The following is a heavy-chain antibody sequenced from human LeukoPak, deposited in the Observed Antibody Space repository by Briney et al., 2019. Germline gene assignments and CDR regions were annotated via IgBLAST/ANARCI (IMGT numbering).Heavy chain of an antibody. D-gene: IGHD3-9*01. J-gene: IGHJ4*02. Sequence: PSETLSLTCSVSGGSISSYYWTWIRQPPGKGLEWIGYIYYSGSTNYNPSLKSRVTISVDTSKNQFSLSVTSVTAADTAIYYCGKTDIYFNPIDYWGPGSLVTVSS. V-gene: IGHV4-59*12. CDR1: GGSISSYY. CDR3: GKTDIYFNPIDY. CDR2: IYYSGST.